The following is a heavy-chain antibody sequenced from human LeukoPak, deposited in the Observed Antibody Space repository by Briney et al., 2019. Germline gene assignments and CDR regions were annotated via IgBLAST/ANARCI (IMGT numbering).Heavy chain of an antibody. CDR1: GFTLSSYN. CDR3: ARVLETDCSGGSCYSGLDY. V-gene: IGHV3-21*01. D-gene: IGHD2-15*01. Sequence: GESLRLSCAASGFTLSSYNMNWVRQAPGKGLEWVSSISRTSSYIYYADSVKGRFTISRDNAQNSLYLQMNSLRVEDTAVYYCARVLETDCSGGSCYSGLDYWGQGTLVTVSS. J-gene: IGHJ4*02. CDR2: ISRTSSYI.